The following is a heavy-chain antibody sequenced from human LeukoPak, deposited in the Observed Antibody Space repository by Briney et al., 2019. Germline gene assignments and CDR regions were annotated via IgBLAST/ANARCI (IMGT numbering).Heavy chain of an antibody. CDR2: ISAYNGNT. D-gene: IGHD3-10*01. J-gene: IGHJ4*02. CDR1: GYTFTSYG. V-gene: IGHV1-18*01. CDR3: ARDEYYGSGSYYGDFDY. Sequence: GASVKVSCKASGYTFTSYGISWVRQAPGQGLEWMGWISAYNGNTNYAQKLQGRVTMTTDTSTSTAYMELRSLRSDDTAVYYCARDEYYGSGSYYGDFDYWGQGTLVTVSS.